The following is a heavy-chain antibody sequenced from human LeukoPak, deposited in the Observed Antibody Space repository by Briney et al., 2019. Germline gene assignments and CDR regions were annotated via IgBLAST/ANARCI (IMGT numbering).Heavy chain of an antibody. CDR1: GFTFSSYG. J-gene: IGHJ4*02. V-gene: IGHV3-30*02. CDR3: AKDTEGNYGSGSSRAEY. CDR2: IRYDGSNK. Sequence: SGGSLRLSCAASGFTFSSYGMHWVRQAPGKGLEWVAFIRYDGSNKYYADSVKGRFTISRDSSKNTLYLQMNSLRAEDTAVYYCAKDTEGNYGSGSSRAEYWGQGTLVTVSS. D-gene: IGHD3-10*01.